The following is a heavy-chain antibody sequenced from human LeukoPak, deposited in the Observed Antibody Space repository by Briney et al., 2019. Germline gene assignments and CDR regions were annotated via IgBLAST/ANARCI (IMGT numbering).Heavy chain of an antibody. D-gene: IGHD1-7*01. Sequence: GGSLRLSCAASGFTVSSNCMSWVRQAPGKGLEWVSVIYSGGSTYYADSVKGRFTISRDNSKNTLYLQMNSLRAEDTAVYYCARGLSTWNYPYWGQGTLVTVSS. V-gene: IGHV3-53*01. CDR1: GFTVSSNC. J-gene: IGHJ4*02. CDR3: ARGLSTWNYPY. CDR2: IYSGGST.